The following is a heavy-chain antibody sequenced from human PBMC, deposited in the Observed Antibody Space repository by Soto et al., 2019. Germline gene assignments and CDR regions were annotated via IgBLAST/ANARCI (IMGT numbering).Heavy chain of an antibody. CDR3: ASLPGRFSDV. Sequence: GASVKVSCKASGGTFSSYAISWVRQAPGQGLEWMGGIIPIFGTANYAQKFQGRVTITADECTSTAYMELSSLRSEDTAVYYCASLPGRFSDVWGQGTTVTVSS. CDR2: IIPIFGTA. V-gene: IGHV1-69*13. D-gene: IGHD3-3*01. CDR1: GGTFSSYA. J-gene: IGHJ6*02.